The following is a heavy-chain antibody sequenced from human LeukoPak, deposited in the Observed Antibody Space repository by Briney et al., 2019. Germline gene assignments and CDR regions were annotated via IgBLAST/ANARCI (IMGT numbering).Heavy chain of an antibody. Sequence: GGSLRLSCAASGFTVSSNYLSWVRQAPGKGLEWVWVIYSGGTTCYADSVRGRFTISRDNSKNPLYLQMNSLRAEDTAVYYCARAGGSLKPFDYWGQGTLVTVSS. D-gene: IGHD2-15*01. CDR3: ARAGGSLKPFDY. CDR1: GFTVSSNY. CDR2: IYSGGTT. V-gene: IGHV3-53*01. J-gene: IGHJ4*02.